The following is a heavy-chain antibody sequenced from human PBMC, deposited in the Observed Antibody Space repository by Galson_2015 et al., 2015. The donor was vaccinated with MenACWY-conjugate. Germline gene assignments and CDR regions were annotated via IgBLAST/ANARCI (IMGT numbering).Heavy chain of an antibody. J-gene: IGHJ2*01. V-gene: IGHV3-66*02. CDR3: ARDSRRAHVWGSYRYWYFEL. CDR1: GFTVSSNY. Sequence: SLRLSCAASGFTVSSNYMSWVRQAPGKGLEWVSVIYSGGSTHYADSVKGRFTISRDNSKNTLYLQMNSLRAEDTAVYYCARDSRRAHVWGSYRYWYFELWGRGTLVTVSS. CDR2: IYSGGST. D-gene: IGHD3-16*02.